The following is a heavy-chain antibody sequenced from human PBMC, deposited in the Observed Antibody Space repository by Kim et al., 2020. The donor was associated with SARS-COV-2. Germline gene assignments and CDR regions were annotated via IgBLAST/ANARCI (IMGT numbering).Heavy chain of an antibody. CDR3: ARGGGSWVYYYYYGMDV. CDR2: IYTSGST. D-gene: IGHD6-13*01. Sequence: SETLSLTCTVSGGSISSGSYYWSWIRQPAGKGLEWIGRIYTSGSTNYNPSLKSRVTISVDTSKNQFSLKLSSVTAADTAVYYCARGGGSWVYYYYYGMDVWGQGTTVTVSS. CDR1: GGSISSGSYY. V-gene: IGHV4-61*02. J-gene: IGHJ6*02.